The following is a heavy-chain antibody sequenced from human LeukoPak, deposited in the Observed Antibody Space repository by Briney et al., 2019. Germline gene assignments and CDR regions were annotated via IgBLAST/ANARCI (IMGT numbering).Heavy chain of an antibody. V-gene: IGHV3-30*18. CDR2: ISSDGRIT. Sequence: GGSLRLSCTASGFPFYSYWMTWVRQTPGKGLEWVAVISSDGRITYYADSVKGRFTISRDNSKSTVYVQMNSLRTEDTAVYYCTKEGAVTGSMWFDHWGQGTLVTVSS. D-gene: IGHD6-19*01. CDR3: TKEGAVTGSMWFDH. CDR1: GFPFYSYW. J-gene: IGHJ5*02.